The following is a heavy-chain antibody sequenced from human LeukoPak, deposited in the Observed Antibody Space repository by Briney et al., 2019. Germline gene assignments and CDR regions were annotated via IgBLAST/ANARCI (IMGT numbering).Heavy chain of an antibody. J-gene: IGHJ4*02. V-gene: IGHV3-23*01. Sequence: GGSLRLSCAASGFTFSSYAMSWVRQAPGKGLEWVSAISGSGGSTYYADSVKGRFTISRDNSKNTLYLQMNSLRAENTAVYYCAKDTPVAGTGGYFDYWGQGTLVTVSS. D-gene: IGHD6-19*01. CDR2: ISGSGGST. CDR3: AKDTPVAGTGGYFDY. CDR1: GFTFSSYA.